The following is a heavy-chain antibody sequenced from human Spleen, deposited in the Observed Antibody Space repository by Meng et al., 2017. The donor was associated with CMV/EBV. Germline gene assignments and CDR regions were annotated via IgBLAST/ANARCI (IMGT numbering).Heavy chain of an antibody. CDR3: ARGHAAMRTKEYYYYYCATDV. V-gene: IGHV1-46*01. CDR2: IDPSGGNT. J-gene: IGHJ6*02. Sequence: ASVKVSCKASGYTFTSYYIHWVRQAPGQGLEWMGIIDPSGGNTNYARKFQGRVTTTRDTSTSTVYMELSSLRSEDTAVYYCARGHAAMRTKEYYYYYCATDVWGQGTTVTVSS. CDR1: GYTFTSYY.